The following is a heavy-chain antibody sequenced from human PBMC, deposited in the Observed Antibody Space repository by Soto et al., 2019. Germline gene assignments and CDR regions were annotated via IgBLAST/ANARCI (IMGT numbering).Heavy chain of an antibody. J-gene: IGHJ4*02. CDR3: AKDRSDIVVVPAANLFDY. V-gene: IGHV3-23*01. Sequence: GGSLRLSCAASGFTVSSYAMSWVRQAPGKGLEWVSAISGSGGSTYYADSVKGRFTISRDNSKNTLYLQMNSLRAEDTAVYYCAKDRSDIVVVPAANLFDYWGQGTLVTVSS. CDR2: ISGSGGST. CDR1: GFTVSSYA. D-gene: IGHD2-2*01.